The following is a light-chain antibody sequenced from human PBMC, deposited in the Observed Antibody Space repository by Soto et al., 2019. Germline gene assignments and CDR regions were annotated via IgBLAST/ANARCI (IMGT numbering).Light chain of an antibody. CDR1: QSVSSY. CDR3: QQRSNWPT. CDR2: DAS. J-gene: IGKJ2*01. V-gene: IGKV3-11*01. Sequence: EIVLTQSPATLSLSPGERATLSCRASQSVSSYLAWYQQKPGQAPRLLIYDASNRANGIPARFSGSGSGTDLTLTISSLEPEDFAVYYCQQRSNWPTFGQGTKLEIK.